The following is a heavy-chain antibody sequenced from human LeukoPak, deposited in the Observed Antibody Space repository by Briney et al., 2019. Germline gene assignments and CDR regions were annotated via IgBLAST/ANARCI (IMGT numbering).Heavy chain of an antibody. CDR2: ITSSGGTT. CDR1: GFTFRSYG. Sequence: GGSLRLSCAASGFTFRSYGMYWVRQAPGKGLEWVSGITSSGGTTFYADSVKGRFTISRDNSKNTLYLQMNSLRAEDTAVYYCAKSPSRVAGTFDYWGQGTLVTVSS. CDR3: AKSPSRVAGTFDY. D-gene: IGHD6-19*01. V-gene: IGHV3-23*01. J-gene: IGHJ4*02.